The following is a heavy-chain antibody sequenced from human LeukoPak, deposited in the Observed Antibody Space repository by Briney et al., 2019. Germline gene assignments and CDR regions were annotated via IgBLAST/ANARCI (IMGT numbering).Heavy chain of an antibody. Sequence: PSETLSLTCGVSGGSISNTNWWTWFRQPPGKGLEWTGEVNLQGSTNYNPSLKSRVTMSLDTSKNQFSLKLTSVTAADTAVYYCARNGPGAQRDEWYSDLWGRGTLVTVSS. V-gene: IGHV4-4*02. J-gene: IGHJ2*01. CDR1: GGSISNTNW. CDR3: ARNGPGAQRDEWYSDL. CDR2: VNLQGST. D-gene: IGHD2-8*01.